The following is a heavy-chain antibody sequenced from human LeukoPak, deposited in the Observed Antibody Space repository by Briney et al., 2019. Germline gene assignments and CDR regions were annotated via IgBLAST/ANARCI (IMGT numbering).Heavy chain of an antibody. CDR3: ARNRGYSYGYVDY. Sequence: GESLKISCKGSGYSFTSYWIGWVRQMPGKGLGWMGIIYPGDSDTRYSPSFQGQVTISADKSISTAYLQWSSLKASDTALYYCARNRGYSYGYVDYWGQGTLVTVSS. CDR1: GYSFTSYW. CDR2: IYPGDSDT. J-gene: IGHJ4*02. D-gene: IGHD5-18*01. V-gene: IGHV5-51*01.